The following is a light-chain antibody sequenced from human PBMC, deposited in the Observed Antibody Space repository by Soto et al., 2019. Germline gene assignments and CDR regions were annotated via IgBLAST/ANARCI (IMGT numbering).Light chain of an antibody. CDR1: SSDVGGYNY. J-gene: IGLJ3*02. CDR3: CSYAGTYIWV. CDR2: DVS. Sequence: QSALTQPRSVSGSPGQSVTISCTGTSSDVGGYNYVSWYQHHPGKAPKLMIYDVSKRPSGVPDRFSGSKSGNTASLTISGLQAEDEADYNCCSYAGTYIWVFGGGTKLTVL. V-gene: IGLV2-11*01.